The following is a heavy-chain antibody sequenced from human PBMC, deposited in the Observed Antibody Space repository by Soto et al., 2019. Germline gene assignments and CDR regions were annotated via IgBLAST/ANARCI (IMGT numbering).Heavy chain of an antibody. CDR1: GYSFTDYH. CDR3: ARGASTDCSNGVCSFFYNHDMDV. Sequence: ASVKVSCKASGYSFTDYHIHWVRQAPGQGLEWLGRINPKSGGTSTAQKFQGWVTMTTDTSISTASMELTNLTSADTAIYYCARGASTDCSNGVCSFFYNHDMDVWGQGTTVTVSS. D-gene: IGHD2-8*01. CDR2: INPKSGGT. J-gene: IGHJ6*02. V-gene: IGHV1-2*04.